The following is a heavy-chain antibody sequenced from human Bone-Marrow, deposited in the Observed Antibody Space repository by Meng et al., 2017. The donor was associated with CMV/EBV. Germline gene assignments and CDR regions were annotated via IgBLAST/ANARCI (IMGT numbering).Heavy chain of an antibody. V-gene: IGHV3-7*01. CDR2: IKQDGSEK. Sequence: GESLKISCAASGFTFSSYWMSWVRQAPGKGLEWVANIKQDGSEKYYGDSVKGRFTISRDNSKNSLYLQMNSLRAEDTAVYYCARESRIFGVVIMGPGGMDVWGQGTTVTVSS. J-gene: IGHJ6*02. CDR1: GFTFSSYW. D-gene: IGHD3-3*01. CDR3: ARESRIFGVVIMGPGGMDV.